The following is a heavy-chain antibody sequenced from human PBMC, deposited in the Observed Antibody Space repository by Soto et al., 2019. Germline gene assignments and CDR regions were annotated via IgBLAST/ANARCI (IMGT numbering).Heavy chain of an antibody. CDR1: GYTFTGYY. Sequence: GASVKVSCKASGYTFTGYYMHWVRQAPGQGLEWMGWINPNSGGTNYAQKFQGWVTMTRDTSISTAYMELSRLRSDDTAVYYCARDSRLRENSASYWGQGTLVTVSS. J-gene: IGHJ4*02. V-gene: IGHV1-2*04. CDR3: ARDSRLRENSASY. D-gene: IGHD4-17*01. CDR2: INPNSGGT.